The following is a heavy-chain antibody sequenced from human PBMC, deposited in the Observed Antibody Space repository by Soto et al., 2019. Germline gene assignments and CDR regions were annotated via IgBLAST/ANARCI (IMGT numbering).Heavy chain of an antibody. CDR2: IKQDGSEK. J-gene: IGHJ4*02. V-gene: IGHV3-7*01. Sequence: EVQLVESGGGLVQPGGSLRLSCAASGFTFSSYWMTWVRQAPGKGLEWVGNIKQDGSEKYYVDSVKGRFTISRDNDKNSLYLQMNSLRAEDTAVYYWASPGCSGDSFHFAYWGQGNLVTFSS. CDR3: ASPGCSGDSFHFAY. D-gene: IGHD2-15*01. CDR1: GFTFSSYW.